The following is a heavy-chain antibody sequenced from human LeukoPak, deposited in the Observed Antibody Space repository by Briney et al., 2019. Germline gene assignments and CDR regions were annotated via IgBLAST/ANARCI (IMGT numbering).Heavy chain of an antibody. CDR1: EFTFNNYA. V-gene: IGHV3-21*01. D-gene: IGHD6-19*01. J-gene: IGHJ4*02. CDR2: ISGSSSYI. CDR3: ARDRDNVAGTRGYFDY. Sequence: GGSLRLSCAASEFTFNNYAMSWVRQAPGKGLEWVSCISGSSSYIYSADSVKGRFTISRHNAKNSLYLQMNSLRAEDTAVYYCARDRDNVAGTRGYFDYWGQGTLVTVSS.